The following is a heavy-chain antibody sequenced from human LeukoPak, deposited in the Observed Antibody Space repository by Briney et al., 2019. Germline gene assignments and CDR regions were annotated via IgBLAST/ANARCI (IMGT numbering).Heavy chain of an antibody. J-gene: IGHJ4*02. Sequence: SVKVSCKASGGTFSSYAISWVRQAPGQGLEWMGGIIPIFGTANYAQKFQGRVTITADESTSTAYMELSSLRSEDTAVYYCVREGYGGNRPFDYWGQGTLGTVSS. CDR2: IIPIFGTA. CDR3: VREGYGGNRPFDY. D-gene: IGHD4-23*01. CDR1: GGTFSSYA. V-gene: IGHV1-69*01.